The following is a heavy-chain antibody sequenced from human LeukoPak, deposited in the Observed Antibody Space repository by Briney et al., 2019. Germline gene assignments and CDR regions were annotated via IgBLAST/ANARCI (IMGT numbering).Heavy chain of an antibody. CDR2: INPSGGST. D-gene: IGHD5-24*01. Sequence: ASVKVSCKASGYTFTSYYMHWVRQAPGQGLEWMGIINPSGGSTSYAQKFQGRVTMTRDMSTSTVYMELSSLRSEDTAVYYCARDRRDGYNYDYYYYMDVWGKGTTVTVSS. V-gene: IGHV1-46*01. J-gene: IGHJ6*03. CDR3: ARDRRDGYNYDYYYYMDV. CDR1: GYTFTSYY.